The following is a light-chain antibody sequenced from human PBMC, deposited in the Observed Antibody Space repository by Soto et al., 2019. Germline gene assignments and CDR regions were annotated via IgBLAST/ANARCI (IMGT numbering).Light chain of an antibody. J-gene: IGKJ2*01. V-gene: IGKV1-33*01. CDR3: QQYGNLPYT. Sequence: DIQMTQSPSSLSASVGDRVTITCQASQDISNYLNWYQQNPGKAPKLLIYAASKLETGVPSRFSGSGSGSDFSVTISSLPPEDIATYSGQQYGNLPYTFGQGTKLEIK. CDR1: QDISNY. CDR2: AAS.